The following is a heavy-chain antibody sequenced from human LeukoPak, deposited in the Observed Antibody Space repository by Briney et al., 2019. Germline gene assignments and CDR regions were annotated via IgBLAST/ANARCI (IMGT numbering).Heavy chain of an antibody. CDR1: GGTFSSYA. Sequence: SVKVSCKASGGTFSSYAISWVRQAPGQGLEWMGGIIPIFGTANYAQKFQGRVTITADESTSTAYMELSSLRSDDTAVYYCATLYGSGASYYMDVWGKGTTVTISS. J-gene: IGHJ6*03. V-gene: IGHV1-69*13. CDR3: ATLYGSGASYYMDV. D-gene: IGHD3-10*01. CDR2: IIPIFGTA.